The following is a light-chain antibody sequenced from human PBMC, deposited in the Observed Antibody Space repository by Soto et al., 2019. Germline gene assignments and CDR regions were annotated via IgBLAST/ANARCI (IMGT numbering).Light chain of an antibody. CDR1: QDISTF. CDR3: QKYTSAPFT. CDR2: GAS. J-gene: IGKJ3*01. V-gene: IGKV1-27*01. Sequence: DIQMTQSPSSLSASVGDRVTITCRASQDISTFLVWFQQKSGKVPNLLMYGASTLQSGVPSPFRGSGSRADFTFAINSLQPDDVATYFSQKYTSAPFTFGPGTTVDIK.